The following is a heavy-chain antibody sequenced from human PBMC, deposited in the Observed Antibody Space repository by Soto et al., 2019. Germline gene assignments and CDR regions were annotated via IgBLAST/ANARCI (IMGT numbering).Heavy chain of an antibody. CDR2: IYSGGST. Sequence: PGGSLRLSCAASGFTVSSNYMSWVRQAPGKGLEWVSVIYSGGSTYYADSVKGRFTISRDNSKNTLYLQMNSLRAEDTAVYYCARERGLTFFDYWGQGALVTVSS. D-gene: IGHD3-9*01. V-gene: IGHV3-53*01. J-gene: IGHJ4*02. CDR1: GFTVSSNY. CDR3: ARERGLTFFDY.